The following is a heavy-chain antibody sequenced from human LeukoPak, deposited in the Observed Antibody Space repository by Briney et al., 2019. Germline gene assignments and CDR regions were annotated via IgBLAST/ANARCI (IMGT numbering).Heavy chain of an antibody. CDR3: TTDLGVVSLNFPVAY. CDR2: IKSKTDGGTT. D-gene: IGHD3-10*01. Sequence: GGSLRLSCAVSGFTVSGNYMSWVRQAPGKGLEWVGRIKSKTDGGTTDYAAPVKGRFTISRDDSKNTLYLQMNSLKTEDTAVYYCTTDLGVVSLNFPVAYWGQGTLVTVSS. J-gene: IGHJ4*02. V-gene: IGHV3-15*01. CDR1: GFTVSGNY.